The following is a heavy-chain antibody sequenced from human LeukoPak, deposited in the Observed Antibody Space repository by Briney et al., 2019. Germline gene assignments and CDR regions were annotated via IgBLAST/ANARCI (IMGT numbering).Heavy chain of an antibody. CDR3: ARGLQWDRHNFDY. CDR1: GCTFTSYD. D-gene: IGHD1-26*01. Sequence: SVKVSCKASGCTFTSYDINWVRQATGQGLEWMGWMNPNSGNTGYAQKFQGRVTMTRNTSISTAYMELSSLRSEDTAVYYCARGLQWDRHNFDYWGQGTLVTVSS. J-gene: IGHJ4*02. V-gene: IGHV1-8*01. CDR2: MNPNSGNT.